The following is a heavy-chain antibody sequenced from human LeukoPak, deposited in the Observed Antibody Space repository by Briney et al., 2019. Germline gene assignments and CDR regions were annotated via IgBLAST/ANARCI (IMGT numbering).Heavy chain of an antibody. CDR3: AAPRRGPHTLMDPRDAFDI. CDR1: GYTFTDHY. V-gene: IGHV1-58*01. D-gene: IGHD5-18*01. Sequence: ASVKVSCQALGYTFTDHYFHWLRQARGQRLEWIGWIVVGSGNTNYAQKFQERVTITRDMSTSTAYMELSSLRSEDTAVYYCAAPRRGPHTLMDPRDAFDIWGQGTMVTVSS. J-gene: IGHJ3*02. CDR2: IVVGSGNT.